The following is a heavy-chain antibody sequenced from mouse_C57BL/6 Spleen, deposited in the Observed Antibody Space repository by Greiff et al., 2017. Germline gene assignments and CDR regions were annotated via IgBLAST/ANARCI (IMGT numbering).Heavy chain of an antibody. J-gene: IGHJ4*01. CDR3: ASDGYYNYYAMDD. CDR2: IYPGDGDT. CDR1: GYAFSSYW. V-gene: IGHV1-80*01. Sequence: QVQLQQSGAELVKPGASVKISCKASGYAFSSYWMNWVKQRPGKGLEWIGQIYPGDGDTNYNGKFKGKATLTADKSSSTAYMQISSLTSEDSAVYFCASDGYYNYYAMDDWGQGTSVTVSS. D-gene: IGHD2-3*01.